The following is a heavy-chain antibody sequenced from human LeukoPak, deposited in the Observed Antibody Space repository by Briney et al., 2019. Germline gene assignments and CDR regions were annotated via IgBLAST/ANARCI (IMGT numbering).Heavy chain of an antibody. J-gene: IGHJ4*02. Sequence: SETLSLTCAVYGGCFSGYYWSWIRQPPGKGLEWIGEINHSGSTNYNPSLKSRVTISVDTSKNQFSLKLSSVTAADTAVYYCARLEGRLWFHYWGQGTLVTVSS. V-gene: IGHV4-34*01. D-gene: IGHD3-10*01. CDR1: GGCFSGYY. CDR3: ARLEGRLWFHY. CDR2: INHSGST.